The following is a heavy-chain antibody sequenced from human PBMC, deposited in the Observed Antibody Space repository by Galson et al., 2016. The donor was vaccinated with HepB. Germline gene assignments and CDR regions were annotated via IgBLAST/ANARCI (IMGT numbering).Heavy chain of an antibody. J-gene: IGHJ5*01. D-gene: IGHD2-21*01. CDR1: ADSMSLTY. V-gene: IGHV4-59*12. CDR3: AKASIQTRSFDS. Sequence: LSLTCAVSADSMSLTYWIWIRQPPGGGLEWIGDIRSTGIANYSPSLKSRVTISMDTSKRQFSLQLSSVTAADTAVYFCAKASIQTRSFDSWGQGALVAVSS. CDR2: IRSTGIA.